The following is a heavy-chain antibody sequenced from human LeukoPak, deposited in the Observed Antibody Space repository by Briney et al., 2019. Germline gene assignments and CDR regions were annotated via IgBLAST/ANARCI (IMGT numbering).Heavy chain of an antibody. CDR3: AKDGGSYGSGSYFDY. J-gene: IGHJ4*02. CDR1: GFTFSSYG. V-gene: IGHV3-30*18. Sequence: PGGSLRFSCAASGFTFSSYGMHWVRQAPGKGLEWVAVISYDGSNKYYADSVKGRFTISRDNSKNTLYLQMNSLRAEDTAVYYCAKDGGSYGSGSYFDYWGQGTLVTVSS. CDR2: ISYDGSNK. D-gene: IGHD3-10*01.